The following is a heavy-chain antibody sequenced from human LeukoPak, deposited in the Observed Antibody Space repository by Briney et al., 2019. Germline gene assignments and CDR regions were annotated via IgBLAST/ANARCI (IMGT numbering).Heavy chain of an antibody. CDR3: ARGLTITPGGSSYYYGMDV. V-gene: IGHV3-11*01. Sequence: PGGSLRLSCAASGFTFSDYYMSWIRQAPGKGLEWASYISSSGSTIYYADSVKGRFTISRDNAKNSLYLQMNSLRAEDTAVYYCARGLTITPGGSSYYYGMDVWGQGTTVTVSS. CDR2: ISSSGSTI. CDR1: GFTFSDYY. D-gene: IGHD5-24*01. J-gene: IGHJ6*02.